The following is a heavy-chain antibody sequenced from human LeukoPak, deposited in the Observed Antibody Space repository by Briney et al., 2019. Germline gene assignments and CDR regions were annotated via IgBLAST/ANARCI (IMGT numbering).Heavy chain of an antibody. Sequence: GGSLRLSCVASGFGFNNYAMSWVRRAPGKGLEWVSAITDSGGDTHHADAVKGRFTISRDNSKNTLYLQMNSLRVEDSAVYHCAKGSQSSRPYYFYFWGQGTLVTVSS. CDR1: GFGFNNYA. V-gene: IGHV3-23*01. CDR3: AKGSQSSRPYYFYF. CDR2: ITDSGGDT. D-gene: IGHD3-10*01. J-gene: IGHJ4*02.